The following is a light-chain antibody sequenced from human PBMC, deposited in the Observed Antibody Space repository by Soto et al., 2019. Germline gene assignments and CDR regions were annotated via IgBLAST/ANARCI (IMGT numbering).Light chain of an antibody. CDR1: KNDIGVYDF. Sequence: QSALTQPPSASGSPGQSVTISCTGTKNDIGVYDFVSWYQHHPGKAPRLIIYEVVQRPSGVPDRFSGSKSGNAASLTVSGLQAADEADYFCKSYAGSNTYVFGGGTKVTV. CDR2: EVV. V-gene: IGLV2-8*01. CDR3: KSYAGSNTYV. J-gene: IGLJ1*01.